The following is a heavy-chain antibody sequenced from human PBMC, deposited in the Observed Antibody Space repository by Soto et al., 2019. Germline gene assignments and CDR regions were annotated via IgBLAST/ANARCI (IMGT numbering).Heavy chain of an antibody. CDR3: ATLPPRIVVTILPIPS. CDR1: GDSISSTHW. Sequence: QVQLRQSGPRLARPSGTLSLTCVVSGDSISSTHWWTWVRQTPGTGLEWIGEVYHTGSTKYNPSLKNRTTIPLDKSNNQFSLNPKSLTAADTAVYYCATLPPRIVVTILPIPSWGQGTQVTVSS. D-gene: IGHD2-21*01. CDR2: VYHTGST. J-gene: IGHJ4*02. V-gene: IGHV4-4*02.